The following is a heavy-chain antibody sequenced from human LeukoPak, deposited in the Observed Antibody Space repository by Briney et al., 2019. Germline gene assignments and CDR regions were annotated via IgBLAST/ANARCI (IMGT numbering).Heavy chain of an antibody. D-gene: IGHD5-12*01. CDR2: ISGSGGST. V-gene: IGHV3-20*04. J-gene: IGHJ3*02. Sequence: GGSLRLSCAASGFTFDDYAMSWVRQAPGKGLEWVSAISGSGGSTYYADSVKGRFTISRDNAKNSLYLQMNSLRAEDTALYYCAKDLNIGYSGYGDAFDIWGQGTTVTVSS. CDR1: GFTFDDYA. CDR3: AKDLNIGYSGYGDAFDI.